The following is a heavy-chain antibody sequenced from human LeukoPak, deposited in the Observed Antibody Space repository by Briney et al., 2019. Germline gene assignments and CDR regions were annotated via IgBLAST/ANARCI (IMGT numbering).Heavy chain of an antibody. V-gene: IGHV3-21*01. CDR1: GFTFSSYS. CDR2: ISSSSSYI. J-gene: IGHJ4*02. Sequence: PGGSLRLSCAASGFTFSSYSMNWVRQAPGKGLEWVSSISSSSSYIYYADSVKGRFTISRDNAKNSLYLQMNSLRAEDTAVYYCARGPSMVRGVIGSYWGQGTLVTVSS. CDR3: ARGPSMVRGVIGSY. D-gene: IGHD3-10*01.